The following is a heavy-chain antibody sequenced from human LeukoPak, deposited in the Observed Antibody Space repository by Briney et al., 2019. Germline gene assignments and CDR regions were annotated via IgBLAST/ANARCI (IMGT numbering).Heavy chain of an antibody. CDR1: GGTFSGYA. D-gene: IGHD2-15*01. J-gene: IGHJ4*02. Sequence: SVKVSCKASGGTFSGYAISWVRQAPGQGLEWMGGIIPIFGTANYAQKFQGRVTITADESTSTAYMELSSLRSEDTAVYYCARGVALSPLDYWGQGTLVTVSS. V-gene: IGHV1-69*13. CDR2: IIPIFGTA. CDR3: ARGVALSPLDY.